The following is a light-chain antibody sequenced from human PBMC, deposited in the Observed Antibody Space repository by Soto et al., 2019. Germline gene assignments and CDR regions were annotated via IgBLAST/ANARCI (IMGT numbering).Light chain of an antibody. Sequence: SYELTQPPSVSVAPGQTARITCGGNNIGSKSVHWYQQKSGQAPMLVVCDDSDRPSGIPERFSGSNSGNTATLTISRVEAGGEADYYCQVWDSSSDHYVFGTGTKVT. CDR3: QVWDSSSDHYV. J-gene: IGLJ1*01. CDR2: DDS. CDR1: NIGSKS. V-gene: IGLV3-21*02.